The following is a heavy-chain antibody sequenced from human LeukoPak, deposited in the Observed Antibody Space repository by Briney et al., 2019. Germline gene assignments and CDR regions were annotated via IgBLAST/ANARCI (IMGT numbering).Heavy chain of an antibody. D-gene: IGHD5-18*01. Sequence: GESLKISCKGSGYSFTSYWIGWVRQMPGKGLEWMGIIYPGDSDTRYSPSFQGQVTISADKSTSTAYLQWSSLKASDTAMYYCARVGGYSYGNDAFDIWGQGTMVTVSS. CDR1: GYSFTSYW. CDR2: IYPGDSDT. J-gene: IGHJ3*02. V-gene: IGHV5-51*01. CDR3: ARVGGYSYGNDAFDI.